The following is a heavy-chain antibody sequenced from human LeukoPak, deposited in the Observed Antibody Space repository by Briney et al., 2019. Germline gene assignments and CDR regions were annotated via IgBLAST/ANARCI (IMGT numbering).Heavy chain of an antibody. Sequence: ASVKVSCKASGYIFSTYIIHWVRQAPGQRLEWMGWINVGNDNKIYSQKFQDRFTITKDTPASTVYMELSSLRSEDTAVYYCASENWFDPWGQGTLVTVSS. CDR1: GYIFSTYI. CDR2: INVGNDNK. V-gene: IGHV1-3*01. CDR3: ASENWFDP. J-gene: IGHJ5*02.